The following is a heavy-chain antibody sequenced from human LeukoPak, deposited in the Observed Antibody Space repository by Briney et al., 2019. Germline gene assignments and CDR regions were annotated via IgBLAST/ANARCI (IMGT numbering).Heavy chain of an antibody. CDR1: GFTFSSYG. J-gene: IGHJ4*02. Sequence: PGGSPRLSCAASGFTFSSYGMHWVRQAPGKGLEWVAVISYDGSNKYYADSVKGRFTISRDNSKNTLYLQMNSLRAEDTAVYYCANFLTKGYYDSSGYWGQGTLVTVSS. V-gene: IGHV3-30*18. CDR3: ANFLTKGYYDSSGY. D-gene: IGHD3-22*01. CDR2: ISYDGSNK.